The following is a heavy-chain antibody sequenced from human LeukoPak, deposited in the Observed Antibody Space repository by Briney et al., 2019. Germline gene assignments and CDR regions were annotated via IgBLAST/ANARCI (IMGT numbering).Heavy chain of an antibody. CDR2: TYYRSKWYN. D-gene: IGHD5-18*01. CDR3: ARTAMRVVDS. Sequence: SQTLSLTCAISGDSVSSKNAAWNWIRQSPSRGLEWLGRTYYRSKWYNEYAVSVKSRVTINPDTSKNQFSLQLNSMTPEDTAVYYCARTAMRVVDSWGQGTLDTVSS. J-gene: IGHJ4*02. V-gene: IGHV6-1*01. CDR1: GDSVSSKNAA.